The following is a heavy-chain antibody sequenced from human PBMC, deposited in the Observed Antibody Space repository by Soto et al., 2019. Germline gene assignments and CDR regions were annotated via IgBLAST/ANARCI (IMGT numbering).Heavy chain of an antibody. Sequence: SETLSLTCTDSGGSISSGDYYWSWIRQPPGKGLEWIGYIYYSGSTYYNPSLKSRVTISVDTSKNQFSLKLSSVTAADTAVYYCASGPVYSNYPYFDYWGQGTLVTVSS. CDR3: ASGPVYSNYPYFDY. J-gene: IGHJ4*02. V-gene: IGHV4-30-4*01. CDR1: GGSISSGDYY. D-gene: IGHD4-4*01. CDR2: IYYSGST.